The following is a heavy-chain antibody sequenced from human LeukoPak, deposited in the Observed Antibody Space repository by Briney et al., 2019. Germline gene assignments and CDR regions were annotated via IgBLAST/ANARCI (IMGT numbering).Heavy chain of an antibody. V-gene: IGHV3-30*01. CDR1: GFTFSSYA. Sequence: GSLRLSCAASGFTFSSYAMHWVRQAPGKGLEWVAVISYDGRNKDYADSVKGRFTISRDNSKNTLYLQMNSLRGEDMAVYYCARDRCSGGSCYLNPFDCWGQGTLVTVSS. CDR2: ISYDGRNK. J-gene: IGHJ4*02. D-gene: IGHD2-15*01. CDR3: ARDRCSGGSCYLNPFDC.